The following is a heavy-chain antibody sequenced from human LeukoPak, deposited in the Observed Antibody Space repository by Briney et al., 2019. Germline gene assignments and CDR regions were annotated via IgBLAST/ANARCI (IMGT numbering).Heavy chain of an antibody. D-gene: IGHD6-19*01. CDR1: GGSISSYY. V-gene: IGHV4-59*01. Sequence: SETLSLNCTVSGGSISSYYWSWIRQPPGKGLEWIGYIYYSGSTNYNPSLKSRVTISVDTSKNQFSLKLSSVTAADTAVYYCAAEENSSGWYQVDYWGQGTLVTVSS. J-gene: IGHJ4*02. CDR2: IYYSGST. CDR3: AAEENSSGWYQVDY.